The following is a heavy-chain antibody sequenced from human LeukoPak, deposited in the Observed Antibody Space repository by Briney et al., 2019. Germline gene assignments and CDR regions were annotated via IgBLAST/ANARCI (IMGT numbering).Heavy chain of an antibody. Sequence: GASVKVSCKVSGYTLTELSTHWVRQAPGKGLEWMGGFDPEDGETIYAQKFQGRVTMTEDTSTDTAYMELSNLRSEDTAVYYCATSILGDGYNFQPPYFDYWGQGTLVTVSS. CDR1: GYTLTELS. V-gene: IGHV1-24*01. J-gene: IGHJ4*02. CDR2: FDPEDGET. D-gene: IGHD5-24*01. CDR3: ATSILGDGYNFQPPYFDY.